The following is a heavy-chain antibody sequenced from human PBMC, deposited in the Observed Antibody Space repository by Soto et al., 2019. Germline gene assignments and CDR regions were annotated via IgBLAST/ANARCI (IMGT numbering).Heavy chain of an antibody. CDR3: ARVGGYGMDV. J-gene: IGHJ6*02. Sequence: PSETLSLTCAVSGYSISSGYYWGWIRQPPGKGLEWITSIYHSGSTYYNPSLKSRVTISVDTSKNQFSLKLSSVTAADTAVYYCARVGGYGMDVWGQGTTVPVSS. CDR1: GYSISSGYY. CDR2: IYHSGST. D-gene: IGHD3-10*01. V-gene: IGHV4-38-2*01.